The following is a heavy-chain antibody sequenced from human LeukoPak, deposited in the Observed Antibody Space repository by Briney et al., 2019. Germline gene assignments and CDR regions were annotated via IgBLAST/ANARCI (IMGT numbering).Heavy chain of an antibody. Sequence: PGGSLRLSCAASGFTFSSYIMNWVRQAPGKGLEWVSSISSSSSYIYYADSVKSRFTISRDNAKNSLYLQMNSLRAEDSAVYYCARDLCGSRCFDYWGQGTLVTVSS. J-gene: IGHJ4*02. CDR3: ARDLCGSRCFDY. D-gene: IGHD1-26*01. CDR1: GFTFSSYI. V-gene: IGHV3-21*01. CDR2: ISSSSSYI.